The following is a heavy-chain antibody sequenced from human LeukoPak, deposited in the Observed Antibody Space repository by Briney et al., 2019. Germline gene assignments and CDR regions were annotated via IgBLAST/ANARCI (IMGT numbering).Heavy chain of an antibody. D-gene: IGHD3-10*01. CDR1: GFTFSSYS. CDR3: ARGSSSAPSNFDY. V-gene: IGHV3-21*01. J-gene: IGHJ4*02. Sequence: PGGSLRLSCAASGFTFSSYSMNWVRQAPGKGLEWVSSISSSSSYIYYADSVKGRFTISRDNAKNSLYLQMNSLRAEDTAVYYCARGSSSAPSNFDYWGQGTLVTVSS. CDR2: ISSSSSYI.